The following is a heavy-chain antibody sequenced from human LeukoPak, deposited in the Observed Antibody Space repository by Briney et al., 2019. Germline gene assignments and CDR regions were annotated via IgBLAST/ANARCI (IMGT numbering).Heavy chain of an antibody. CDR1: GFNFDNFA. D-gene: IGHD5-24*01. CDR3: ARPSPPGDDYNPPDH. Sequence: PGKSLTLSCVVSGFNFDNFAMHWDRQPLGKGLEWVAVISPDGRTTYYTDSMKGRITSSRDNSKNPLFLQMNNLRSEDTAVYFCARPSPPGDDYNPPDHWGQGTLVTVSS. J-gene: IGHJ4*02. V-gene: IGHV3-30*10. CDR2: ISPDGRTT.